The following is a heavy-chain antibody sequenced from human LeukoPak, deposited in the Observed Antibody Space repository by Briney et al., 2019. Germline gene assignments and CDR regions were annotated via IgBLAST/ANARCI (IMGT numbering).Heavy chain of an antibody. V-gene: IGHV3-66*01. J-gene: IGHJ6*02. CDR3: ARSYSNHLFGMDV. Sequence: SGGSLRLSCAASGFTVSSYYMTWVRQAPGKGLEWFSVMYSGGSTYYADSVKGRVAISRDNSQNTVFLQMNSVRVEDTAVYYCARSYSNHLFGMDVWGQGTAVTVSS. D-gene: IGHD4-11*01. CDR1: GFTVSSYY. CDR2: MYSGGST.